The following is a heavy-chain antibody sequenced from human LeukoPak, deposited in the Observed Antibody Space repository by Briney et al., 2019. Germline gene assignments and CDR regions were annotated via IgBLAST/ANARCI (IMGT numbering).Heavy chain of an antibody. CDR1: GGSFSGYY. CDR3: ARMPDPKSGSFRSVYGMDV. D-gene: IGHD3-16*02. Sequence: SETLSLTCAVYGGSFSGYYWSWIRQPPGKGLEWIGEINHSGSTDYNPSLKSRVTISVDTSKNQFSLKLSSVTAADTAVYYCARMPDPKSGSFRSVYGMDVWGQGTTVTVSS. V-gene: IGHV4-34*01. CDR2: INHSGST. J-gene: IGHJ6*02.